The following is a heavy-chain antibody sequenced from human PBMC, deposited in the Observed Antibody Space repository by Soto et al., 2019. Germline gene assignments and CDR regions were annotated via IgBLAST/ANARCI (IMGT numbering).Heavy chain of an antibody. J-gene: IGHJ4*02. V-gene: IGHV3-23*01. D-gene: IGHD3-10*01. Sequence: VQLLESGGGLVQPGGSLRLSCAASGFTFSSYAMSWVRQAPGKGLEWVSAISGSGGSTYYADSVKGRFTISRDNSKNTLYLQMKSLRAEDTAVYFCAKSSRITLVRGVTDYWGQGTLVTVSS. CDR3: AKSSRITLVRGVTDY. CDR1: GFTFSSYA. CDR2: ISGSGGST.